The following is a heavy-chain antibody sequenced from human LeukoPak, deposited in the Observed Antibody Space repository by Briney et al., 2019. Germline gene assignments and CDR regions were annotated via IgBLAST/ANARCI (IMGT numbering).Heavy chain of an antibody. CDR1: GFTFSSYA. J-gene: IGHJ6*03. Sequence: GGSLRLSCAASGFTFSSYAMSWVRQAPGKGLEWVSAISGSGGSTYYADSVKGRFTISRDNAKNSLYLQMNSLRAEDTAVYYCARDGKIAARPGGYYYYMDVWGKGTTVTVSS. D-gene: IGHD6-6*01. CDR2: ISGSGGST. V-gene: IGHV3-23*01. CDR3: ARDGKIAARPGGYYYYMDV.